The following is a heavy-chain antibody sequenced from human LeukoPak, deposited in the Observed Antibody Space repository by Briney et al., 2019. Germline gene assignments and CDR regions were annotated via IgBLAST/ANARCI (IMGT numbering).Heavy chain of an antibody. CDR3: ARDRWDMVRGVIIPFDY. D-gene: IGHD3-10*01. CDR1: GFIVSNYY. Sequence: GGSLRLSCAASGFIVSNYYMSWVRQAPGKGLEWVSVIYSGGSTYYADSVKGRFTISRDNSKNTLYFQMNSLRAEDTAVYYCARDRWDMVRGVIIPFDYWGQGPLVTVSS. J-gene: IGHJ4*02. CDR2: IYSGGST. V-gene: IGHV3-66*01.